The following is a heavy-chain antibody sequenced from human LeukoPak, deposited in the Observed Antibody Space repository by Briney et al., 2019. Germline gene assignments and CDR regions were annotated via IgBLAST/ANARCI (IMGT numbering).Heavy chain of an antibody. CDR3: FLWFGELLQGGY. Sequence: ASVKVSCKASGYTFTGYYMHWVRQAPGQGLEWMGRINPNSGGTNYAQKFQGRVTMTRDTSISTAYMDLSRLRSDDTAVYYCFLWFGELLQGGYWGQGNLVTVSS. CDR2: INPNSGGT. V-gene: IGHV1-2*06. D-gene: IGHD3-10*01. J-gene: IGHJ4*02. CDR1: GYTFTGYY.